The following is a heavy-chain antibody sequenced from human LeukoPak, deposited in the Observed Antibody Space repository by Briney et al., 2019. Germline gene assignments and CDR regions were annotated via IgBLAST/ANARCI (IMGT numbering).Heavy chain of an antibody. V-gene: IGHV4-61*02. CDR2: IYTSGST. CDR3: SLRSWYYFDY. D-gene: IGHD6-13*01. J-gene: IGHJ4*02. CDR1: GGSISSGSYY. Sequence: SETLSLTCTVSGGSISSGSYYWSWIRQPAGKGLEWIGRIYTSGSTNYNPSLKSRVTISVDTSKNQFSLKLSSVTAADTAVYYCSLRSWYYFDYWGQGTLVTVSS.